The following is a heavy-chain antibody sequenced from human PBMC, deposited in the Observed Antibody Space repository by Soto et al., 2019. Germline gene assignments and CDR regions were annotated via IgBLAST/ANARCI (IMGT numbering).Heavy chain of an antibody. CDR1: GGTFSSYA. CDR3: ARDLSAVGATSDYYYYYGMDV. V-gene: IGHV1-69*01. CDR2: IIPIFGTA. J-gene: IGHJ6*02. Sequence: QVQLVQSGAEVKKPGSSVKVSCKASGGTFSSYAISWVRQAPGQGLEWMGGIIPIFGTANYAQKFQGRVQITADESTSTAYMELSSLRSEDTAVYYCARDLSAVGATSDYYYYYGMDVWGQGTTVTVSS. D-gene: IGHD1-26*01.